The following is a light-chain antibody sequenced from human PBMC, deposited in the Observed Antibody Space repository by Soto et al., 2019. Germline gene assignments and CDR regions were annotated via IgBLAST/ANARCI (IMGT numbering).Light chain of an antibody. CDR1: SNDVGRYNY. CDR2: EVS. V-gene: IGLV2-14*01. J-gene: IGLJ3*02. Sequence: QSALTQPASVSGSPGQSITISCSGSSNDVGRYNYVSWHEQHPGTAPKLIIYEVSNRPSGVSSRFSGSKSGNTASLTISGLQAEDEADYFCSSYTSSNILVFGGGTKLTVL. CDR3: SSYTSSNILV.